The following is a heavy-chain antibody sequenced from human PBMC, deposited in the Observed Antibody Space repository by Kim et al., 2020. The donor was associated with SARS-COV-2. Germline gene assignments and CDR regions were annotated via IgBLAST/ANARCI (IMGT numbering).Heavy chain of an antibody. J-gene: IGHJ3*02. CDR1: GFTFGDYA. D-gene: IGHD3-10*01. Sequence: GGSLRLSCTASGFTFGDYAMSWFRQAPGKGLEWVGFIRSKAYGGTTEYAASVKGRFTISRDDSKSIAYLQMNSLKTEDTAVYYCTRSGALLWFGESLFPDDAFDIWGQGTMVTVSS. CDR2: IRSKAYGGTT. CDR3: TRSGALLWFGESLFPDDAFDI. V-gene: IGHV3-49*03.